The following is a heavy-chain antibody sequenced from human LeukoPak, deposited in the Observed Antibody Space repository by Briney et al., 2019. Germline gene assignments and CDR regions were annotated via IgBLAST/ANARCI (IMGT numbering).Heavy chain of an antibody. CDR3: AKQVLSASGSSDY. CDR2: ISGSGGTT. CDR1: GFTFSSYA. V-gene: IGHV3-23*01. Sequence: GGSLRLSCAASGFTFSSYAMNWVRQAPGKWLEWVSGISGSGGTTYYADSVKGRFTISRDNSKNTLYLQMNSLRVEDTAVYYCAKQVLSASGSSDYWGQGTLVTVSS. J-gene: IGHJ4*02. D-gene: IGHD3-10*01.